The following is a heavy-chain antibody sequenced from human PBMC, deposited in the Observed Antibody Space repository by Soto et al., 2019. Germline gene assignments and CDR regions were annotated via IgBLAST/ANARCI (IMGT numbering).Heavy chain of an antibody. J-gene: IGHJ5*02. CDR2: ISGDGGRT. CDR1: AFTFSYYY. CDR3: VRDGHCITTSCYGNWFDP. V-gene: IGHV3-74*01. Sequence: GGSLILSWAASAFTFSYYYVHLVRPGPGKGPVWVSAISGDGGRTYYAGSVRGRFTISRDNAKSTVYLQMNSLRAEDTAVYYCVRDGHCITTSCYGNWFDPWGQGTLVTVSS. D-gene: IGHD2-2*01.